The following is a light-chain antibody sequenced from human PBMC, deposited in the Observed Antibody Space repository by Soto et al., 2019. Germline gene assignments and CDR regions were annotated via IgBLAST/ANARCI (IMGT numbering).Light chain of an antibody. V-gene: IGLV1-40*01. J-gene: IGLJ3*02. Sequence: QSVLTQPPSVSGAPGQRVTISCTGSSSNIGAGYDVHWYQQLPGTAPKLVIYDTFSRPSGVPDRFSGSKSGTSASLAITGLQAEDEADYYCQSYDSSQSAFWVFSGGTKLTVL. CDR2: DTF. CDR3: QSYDSSQSAFWV. CDR1: SSNIGAGYD.